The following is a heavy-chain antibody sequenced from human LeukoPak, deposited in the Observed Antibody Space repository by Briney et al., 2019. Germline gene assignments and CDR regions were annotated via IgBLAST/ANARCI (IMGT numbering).Heavy chain of an antibody. CDR2: IDPSDSYN. D-gene: IGHD3-22*01. V-gene: IGHV5-10-1*01. J-gene: IGHJ4*02. CDR3: ARSYYYDSRGDY. Sequence: GESLKISCKGSGYSFTSYWISWVRQMPGKGLEWMGRIDPSDSYNNYRPSFQGHVTISADKSISTAYLQWSSLKASDTAMYYCARSYYYDSRGDYWGQGTLVTVSP. CDR1: GYSFTSYW.